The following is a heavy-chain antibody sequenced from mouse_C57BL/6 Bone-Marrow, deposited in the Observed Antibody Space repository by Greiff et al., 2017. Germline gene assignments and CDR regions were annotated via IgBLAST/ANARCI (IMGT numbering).Heavy chain of an antibody. D-gene: IGHD2-4*01. V-gene: IGHV1-50*01. Sequence: VQLQQPGAELVKPGASVKLSCKASGYTFTSYWMQWVKQRPGQGLEWIGEIDPSDRYTNYNQKFKGKATLTVDTSSSTAYMQLSSLTSDDSAVYYWARSLPYYYDYGYYFDYWGQGTTLTVSS. J-gene: IGHJ2*01. CDR2: IDPSDRYT. CDR1: GYTFTSYW. CDR3: ARSLPYYYDYGYYFDY.